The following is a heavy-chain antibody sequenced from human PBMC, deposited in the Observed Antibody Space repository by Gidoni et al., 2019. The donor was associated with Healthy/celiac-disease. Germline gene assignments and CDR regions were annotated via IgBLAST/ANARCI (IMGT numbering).Heavy chain of an antibody. CDR2: ISWDGGST. CDR3: AKAADVSGWIVG. Sequence: DVQLVESGGVVVQPGGSLRLSCAASGFTFDDSTMHWFRQAPGKGLEWVSLISWDGGSTYYAYSVKGRFTISRDNSKNSLYLQMNSLRTEDTALYYCAKAADVSGWIVGWGQGTLVTVSS. J-gene: IGHJ4*02. CDR1: GFTFDDST. D-gene: IGHD6-19*01. V-gene: IGHV3-43*01.